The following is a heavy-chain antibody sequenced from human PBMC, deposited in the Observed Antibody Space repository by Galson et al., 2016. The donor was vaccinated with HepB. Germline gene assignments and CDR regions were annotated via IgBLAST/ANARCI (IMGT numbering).Heavy chain of an antibody. Sequence: SLRLSCAASGFTFSSYWMNWVRQAPGQGLEWLSSISSNGDFINYADSVKGRFTISRDNADNSLFLHMSSLRAEDTAIYYCARDNSHCGRTSCIPTYRYFDLWGRGTLVTVSS. CDR1: GFTFSSYW. D-gene: IGHD2-2*01. J-gene: IGHJ2*01. V-gene: IGHV3-21*01. CDR2: ISSNGDFI. CDR3: ARDNSHCGRTSCIPTYRYFDL.